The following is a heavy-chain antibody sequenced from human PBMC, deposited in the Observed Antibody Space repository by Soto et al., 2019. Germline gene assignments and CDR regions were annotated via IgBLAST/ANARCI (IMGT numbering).Heavy chain of an antibody. V-gene: IGHV1-69*13. D-gene: IGHD1-1*01. Sequence: SVKVSCKASGGTFSSYAISWVRQAPGQGLEWMGGIIPIFGTANYAQKFQGRVTITADESTSTAYMELSSLRSEDTAVYYCARQLGDGYNLPYYYYGMDVWGQGTTVTVSS. CDR3: ARQLGDGYNLPYYYYGMDV. CDR1: GGTFSSYA. CDR2: IIPIFGTA. J-gene: IGHJ6*02.